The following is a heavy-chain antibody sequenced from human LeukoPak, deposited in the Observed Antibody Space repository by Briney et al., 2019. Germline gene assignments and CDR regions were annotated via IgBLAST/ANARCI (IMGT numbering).Heavy chain of an antibody. CDR1: GFTFSDYY. V-gene: IGHV3-11*01. CDR2: ISSSGSTI. Sequence: GGSLRLSCAASGFTFSDYYMSWIRQAPGKGLEWVSYISSSGSTIYYADSVKGRFTISRDNAKNSLYLQMNSLRAEDTAVYHCARDGERWYYYYGMDVWGQGTTVTVSS. CDR3: ARDGERWYYYYGMDV. J-gene: IGHJ6*02. D-gene: IGHD4-23*01.